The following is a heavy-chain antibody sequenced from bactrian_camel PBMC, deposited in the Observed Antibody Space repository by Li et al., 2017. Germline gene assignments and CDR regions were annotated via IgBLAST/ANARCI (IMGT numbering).Heavy chain of an antibody. Sequence: VQLVESGGGLVQPGGSLRLSCAASGSTSSSYYFAWVRQAPGKGLEWVSSIYIDGRITYYADVVKGRFTMSRDNAKTTVYLQLNSLKTEDTAMYYCAKDAGGGYWYEYDYWGQGTQVTVS. CDR2: IYIDGRIT. D-gene: IGHD6*01. V-gene: IGHV3-2*01. CDR3: AKDAGGGYWYEYDY. CDR1: GSTSSSYY. J-gene: IGHJ4*01.